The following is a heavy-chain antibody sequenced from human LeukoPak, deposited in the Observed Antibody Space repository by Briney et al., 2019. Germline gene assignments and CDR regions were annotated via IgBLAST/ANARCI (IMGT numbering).Heavy chain of an antibody. CDR1: GFTFSSYA. CDR3: ASLSGSSTFDY. V-gene: IGHV3-30-3*01. D-gene: IGHD2-15*01. J-gene: IGHJ4*02. Sequence: PGGSLRLSCAASGFTFSSYAMHWVRQAPGKGLEWVAVISYDGSNKYYADSVKGRFTISRDNSKNTLYLQMNSLRAEDTAVYCCASLSGSSTFDYWGQGTLVTVSS. CDR2: ISYDGSNK.